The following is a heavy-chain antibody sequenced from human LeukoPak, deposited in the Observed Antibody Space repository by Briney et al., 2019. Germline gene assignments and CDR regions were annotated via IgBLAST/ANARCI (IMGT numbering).Heavy chain of an antibody. CDR1: GGSISSYY. J-gene: IGHJ6*03. D-gene: IGHD5-18*01. Sequence: SETLSLTCTVSGGSISSYYWSWIRQPPGKGLEWIGYIYYSGSTNYNPSLKSRVTISVDTSKNQFSLKLSSVTAADTAVYYCARVLWTAMFYYYYMDVWGKGTTVTVSS. CDR3: ARVLWTAMFYYYYMDV. CDR2: IYYSGST. V-gene: IGHV4-59*01.